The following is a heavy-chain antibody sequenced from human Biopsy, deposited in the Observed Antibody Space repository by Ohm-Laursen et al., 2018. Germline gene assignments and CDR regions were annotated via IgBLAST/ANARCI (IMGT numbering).Heavy chain of an antibody. CDR2: IYPGGST. J-gene: IGHJ3*01. D-gene: IGHD3-22*01. Sequence: SDTLSLTCNVSGGDINNYYWSWIRQPAGKGLEWIGRIYPGGSTNYNPSLKSRVTMSVDTSKKQLFLRLRSVTAADTAMYYCASVVLGPTNDAFDLWGQGTMVGVSS. CDR1: GGDINNYY. V-gene: IGHV4-4*07. CDR3: ASVVLGPTNDAFDL.